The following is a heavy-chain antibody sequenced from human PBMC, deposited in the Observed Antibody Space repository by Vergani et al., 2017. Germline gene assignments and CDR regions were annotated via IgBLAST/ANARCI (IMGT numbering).Heavy chain of an antibody. CDR1: GYTFSNYY. CDR3: ARGDFGILTGYRY. Sequence: QVQVVQSGAELKKSGASVKVSCKTSGYTFSNYYMHWVRQAPGQGLEWMGIINPSGCHTNYAQKFQGRVTMTRDTSTSTGYMELSSLRSEDTSIYYCARGDFGILTGYRYWGQGTLVTVSA. J-gene: IGHJ4*02. D-gene: IGHD3-9*01. V-gene: IGHV1-46*03. CDR2: INPSGCHT.